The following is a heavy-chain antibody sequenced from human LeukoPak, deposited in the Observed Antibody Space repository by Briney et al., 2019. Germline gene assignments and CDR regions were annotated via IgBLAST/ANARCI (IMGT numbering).Heavy chain of an antibody. CDR1: GGSLSSYY. CDR2: IYYSGNT. Sequence: SETLSLTCTVSGGSLSSYYWSRIRQPPGKGLEWIGNIYYSGNTNFNPSLKSRVTISVDTSKNEVSLKLSSVTAADTAVYYCARDSGTSGTGLDSWGQGTLVTVSS. CDR3: ARDSGTSGTGLDS. V-gene: IGHV4-59*01. J-gene: IGHJ4*02. D-gene: IGHD1-7*01.